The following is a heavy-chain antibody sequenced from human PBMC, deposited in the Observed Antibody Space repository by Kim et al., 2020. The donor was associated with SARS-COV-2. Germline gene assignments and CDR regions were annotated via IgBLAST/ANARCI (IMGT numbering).Heavy chain of an antibody. D-gene: IGHD3-9*01. J-gene: IGHJ6*02. Sequence: YTPALKSRVTVSVDTSKSQFSLKLSVVTAADSAVYYCARQYFDWLLSMDVWGQGTTGTVSS. V-gene: IGHV4-4*06. CDR3: ARQYFDWLLSMDV.